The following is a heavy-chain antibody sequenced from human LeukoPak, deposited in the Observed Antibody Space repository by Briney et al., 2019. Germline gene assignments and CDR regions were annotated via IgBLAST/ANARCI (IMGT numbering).Heavy chain of an antibody. Sequence: GGSLRLSCAASGFTFSRHWMSWVRQAPGKGLEWVADIKQGGNEKNYLDSVKGRFTISRDDAKNSLYLQMNSLRAEDTAVYYCARGPTYGVRSDFLDYWGQGTLVTVSS. D-gene: IGHD3-3*01. CDR2: IKQGGNEK. CDR1: GFTFSRHW. CDR3: ARGPTYGVRSDFLDY. J-gene: IGHJ4*02. V-gene: IGHV3-7*01.